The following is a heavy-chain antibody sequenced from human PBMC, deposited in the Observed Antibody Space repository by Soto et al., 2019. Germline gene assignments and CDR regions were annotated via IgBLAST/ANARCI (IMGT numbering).Heavy chain of an antibody. Sequence: GASVKVSCTASGYTFTSYYMHWVRQAPGQGLEWMGIINPSGGSTSYAQKFQGRVTITRDTSTSTVYMELSSLRSEDTAVYYCARAFEVVTAIYAQRAFDIWGQGTMVTV. CDR2: INPSGGST. J-gene: IGHJ3*02. CDR1: GYTFTSYY. V-gene: IGHV1-46*01. D-gene: IGHD2-21*02. CDR3: ARAFEVVTAIYAQRAFDI.